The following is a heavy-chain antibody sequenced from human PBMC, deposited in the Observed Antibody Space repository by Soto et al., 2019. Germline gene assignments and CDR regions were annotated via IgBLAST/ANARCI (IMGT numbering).Heavy chain of an antibody. CDR2: ISGSGSTI. V-gene: IGHV3-48*03. CDR1: GFTFSSYV. J-gene: IGHJ6*02. Sequence: GGSLRLSCAASGFTFSSYVMSWVRQAPGKGLEWVSAISGSGSTIYYTDSVKGRFTISRDNAKNSLYLQMNSLRAEDTAVYYCARDGHYYYDSSGPGVWGQGTTVTVSS. D-gene: IGHD3-22*01. CDR3: ARDGHYYYDSSGPGV.